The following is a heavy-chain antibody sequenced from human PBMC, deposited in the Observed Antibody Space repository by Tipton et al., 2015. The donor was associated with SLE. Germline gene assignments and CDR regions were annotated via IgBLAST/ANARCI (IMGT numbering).Heavy chain of an antibody. CDR1: GGSISSYY. Sequence: TLSLTCTVSGGSISSYYWSWIRQPPGKGLEGIGYIYYSGNTNYNPSLKSRVTISVDTSKNQFSLKLTSVTAADTAVYYCARRADYGSGNWYFDLWGRGTLVTVSS. V-gene: IGHV4-59*08. CDR3: ARRADYGSGNWYFDL. D-gene: IGHD3-10*01. J-gene: IGHJ2*01. CDR2: IYYSGNT.